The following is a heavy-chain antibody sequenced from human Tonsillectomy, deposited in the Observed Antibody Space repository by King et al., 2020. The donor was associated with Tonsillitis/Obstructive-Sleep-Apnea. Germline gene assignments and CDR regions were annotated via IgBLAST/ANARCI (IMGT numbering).Heavy chain of an antibody. J-gene: IGHJ4*02. D-gene: IGHD3-9*01. CDR3: AKILGADYDILTGPFFDY. Sequence: DVQLVESGGGLVQPGGSLRLSCAASGFTFSSYAMSWVRQAPGKGLEWVSAISGSGGSTYYADSVKGRFTISRDNSKNTLYLQMNSLRAEDTAVYYCAKILGADYDILTGPFFDYWGQGTLVTVSS. CDR2: ISGSGGST. CDR1: GFTFSSYA. V-gene: IGHV3-23*04.